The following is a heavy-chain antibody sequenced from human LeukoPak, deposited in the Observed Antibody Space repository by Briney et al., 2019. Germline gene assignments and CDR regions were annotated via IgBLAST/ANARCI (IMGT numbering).Heavy chain of an antibody. CDR1: GFTFSSYG. CDR2: IRYDGSNK. V-gene: IGHV3-30*02. D-gene: IGHD2-8*01. CDR3: AKGGNRYCTNGVCFYFDY. J-gene: IGHJ4*02. Sequence: PGGSLRLSCAASGFTFSSYGMHWVRQAPGKGLEWVAFIRYDGSNKYYADSVKGRFTISRDNSKNTLYLQMNSLRAEDTAVYYCAKGGNRYCTNGVCFYFDYWGQGTLVTVSS.